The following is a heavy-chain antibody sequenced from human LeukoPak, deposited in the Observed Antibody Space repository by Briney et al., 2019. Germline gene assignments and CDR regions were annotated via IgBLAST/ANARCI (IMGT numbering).Heavy chain of an antibody. CDR1: GGTFSSYA. J-gene: IGHJ4*02. Sequence: SVKVSCKASGGTFSSYAISWVRQAPGQGLEWMGGIIPIFGTANCAQKFQGRVTITADESTSTAYMELSSLRSEDTAVCYCARDWGDYYDSSGYYSLQLGYWGQGTLVTVSS. V-gene: IGHV1-69*13. CDR2: IIPIFGTA. CDR3: ARDWGDYYDSSGYYSLQLGY. D-gene: IGHD3-22*01.